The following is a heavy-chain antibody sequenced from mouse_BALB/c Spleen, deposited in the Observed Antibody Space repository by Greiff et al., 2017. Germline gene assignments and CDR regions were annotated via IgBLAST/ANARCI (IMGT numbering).Heavy chain of an antibody. J-gene: IGHJ4*01. CDR1: GFTFSSYG. D-gene: IGHD1-1*01. V-gene: IGHV5-6-3*01. CDR3: ARDDLYYYGSSCEGYAMDY. CDR2: INSNGGST. Sequence: EVQGVESGGGLVQPGGSLKLSCAASGFTFSSYGMSWVRQTPDKRLELVATINSNGGSTYYPDSVKGRFTISRDNAKNTLYLQMSSLKSEDTAMYYCARDDLYYYGSSCEGYAMDYWGQGTAVTVSS.